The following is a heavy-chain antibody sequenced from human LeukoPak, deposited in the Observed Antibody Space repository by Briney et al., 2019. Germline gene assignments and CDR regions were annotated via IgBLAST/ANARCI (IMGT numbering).Heavy chain of an antibody. V-gene: IGHV3-7*01. CDR1: GFTFNSYW. D-gene: IGHD3-10*01. CDR2: INQDRSEK. Sequence: GGSLRLSCAASGFTFNSYWMSWVRQAPGKGLEWVANINQDRSEKYYVDPVKGRFTISKDNAKQPLYLLMNSLRAEDTAVYYCARGDYYDSGTSFSDAFDIWGQGTKVTVSS. J-gene: IGHJ3*02. CDR3: ARGDYYDSGTSFSDAFDI.